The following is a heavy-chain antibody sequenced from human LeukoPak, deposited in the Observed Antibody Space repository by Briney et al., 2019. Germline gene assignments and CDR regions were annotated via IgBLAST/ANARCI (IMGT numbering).Heavy chain of an antibody. V-gene: IGHV3-30*04. CDR1: GFTFSIYA. Sequence: PGGSLRLSCAASGFTFSIYAMHWVRQAPGKGLEWAAVISYDGSKKYYADSVKGRFTISRDNSKNTLYLQLNSLRLEDTAVYYCARDDLSGSYNVDHWGQGTLVTVSS. D-gene: IGHD1-26*01. CDR2: ISYDGSKK. J-gene: IGHJ4*02. CDR3: ARDDLSGSYNVDH.